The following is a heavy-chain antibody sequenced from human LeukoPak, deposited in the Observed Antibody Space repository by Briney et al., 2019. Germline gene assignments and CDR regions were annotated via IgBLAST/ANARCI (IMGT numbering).Heavy chain of an antibody. CDR2: INWNGGST. CDR3: ARAHYSGSFGY. Sequence: PGGSLRLSRAASGFIFDDYGMSWVRQAPGKGLEWVFGINWNGGSTGYADSVKGRFTISRDNAKNSLYLQMNSLRAEDTALYYCARAHYSGSFGYWGQGTLVTVSS. J-gene: IGHJ4*02. D-gene: IGHD1-26*01. CDR1: GFIFDDYG. V-gene: IGHV3-20*04.